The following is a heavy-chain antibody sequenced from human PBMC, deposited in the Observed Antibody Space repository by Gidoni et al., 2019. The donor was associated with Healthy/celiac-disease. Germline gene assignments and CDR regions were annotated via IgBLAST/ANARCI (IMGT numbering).Heavy chain of an antibody. Sequence: EVPMVESGGGLVQPGGALRFSCDATGSPVRRYAMHWVRQAPGQGLEYVSAISSNGGSTYYAYSVKCRFTISRDYSKNTLYLQMSSLRAEDTAVYYCVKQAMLAAGRNWFDPLGQGTLVTVSS. CDR3: VKQAMLAAGRNWFDP. D-gene: IGHD6-13*01. CDR2: ISSNGGST. J-gene: IGHJ5*02. V-gene: IGHV3-64D*09. CDR1: GSPVRRYA.